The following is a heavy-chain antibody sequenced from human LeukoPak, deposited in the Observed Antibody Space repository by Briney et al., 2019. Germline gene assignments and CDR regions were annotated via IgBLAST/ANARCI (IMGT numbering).Heavy chain of an antibody. D-gene: IGHD1-26*01. J-gene: IGHJ4*02. Sequence: GGTLRLSCAASGFTFSSYGMSWVRQAPGKGLEWVSAISGSGGSTYYADSVKGRFTISRDNSKNTLYLQMNSLRAEDTAVYYCARDPDQIEGANFHYWGQGILVTVSS. CDR3: ARDPDQIEGANFHY. CDR1: GFTFSSYG. CDR2: ISGSGGST. V-gene: IGHV3-23*01.